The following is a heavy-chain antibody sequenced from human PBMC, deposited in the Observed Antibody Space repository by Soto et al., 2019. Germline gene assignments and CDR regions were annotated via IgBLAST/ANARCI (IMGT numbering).Heavy chain of an antibody. CDR2: IYHSGSS. V-gene: IGHV4-59*12. D-gene: IGHD1-1*01. CDR3: ASNWNYSDY. Sequence: NPSETLSLTCTVSGGSISSYYWSWIRQPPGKGLEWIGYIYHSGSSNYNPSLKSRVTILLDTSKNQLSLKLSSVTAADTAVCYCASNWNYSDYWGQGTLVTVSS. CDR1: GGSISSYY. J-gene: IGHJ4*02.